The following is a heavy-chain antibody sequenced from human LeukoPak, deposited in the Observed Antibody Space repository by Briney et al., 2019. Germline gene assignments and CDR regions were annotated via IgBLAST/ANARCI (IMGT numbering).Heavy chain of an antibody. CDR2: ISSSGSTI. CDR1: GFIFSDYY. CDR3: ARYRLTPRRGGYYGMDV. J-gene: IGHJ6*04. V-gene: IGHV3-11*01. D-gene: IGHD3-16*01. Sequence: PGGSLRLSCAASGFIFSDYYMTWIRQAPGKGLEWVSYISSSGSTIYYADSVKGRFTTSRDNAKNSLYLQMNSLRAEDTAVYYCARYRLTPRRGGYYGMDVWGKATTVTVSS.